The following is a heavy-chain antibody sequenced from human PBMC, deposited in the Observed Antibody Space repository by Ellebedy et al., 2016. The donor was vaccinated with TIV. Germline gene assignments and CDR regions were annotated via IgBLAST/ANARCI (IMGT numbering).Heavy chain of an antibody. CDR2: ITSGSTSI. Sequence: PGGSLRLSCTASGFTVSSNYMNWVRQAPGKGLEWVSTITSGSTSIDYADSLKGRFIISRDNAKNSLYLQMNSLRTEDTAVYYCASHPSGYDLGIDYWGQGILVTVSS. CDR3: ASHPSGYDLGIDY. CDR1: GFTVSSNY. V-gene: IGHV3-21*01. D-gene: IGHD5-12*01. J-gene: IGHJ4*02.